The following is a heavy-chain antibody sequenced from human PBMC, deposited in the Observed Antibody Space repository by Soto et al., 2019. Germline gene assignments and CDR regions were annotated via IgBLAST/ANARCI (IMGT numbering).Heavy chain of an antibody. V-gene: IGHV4-34*01. CDR2: INHSGST. Sequence: SETLSLTCAVYGGSFSGYYWSWIRQPPGKGLEWIGEINHSGSTNYNPSLKSRVTISVDTSKNQFSLKLSSVTAADTAVYYCARGREWLRLRWFDPWGQGTLVTVSS. D-gene: IGHD5-12*01. J-gene: IGHJ5*02. CDR3: ARGREWLRLRWFDP. CDR1: GGSFSGYY.